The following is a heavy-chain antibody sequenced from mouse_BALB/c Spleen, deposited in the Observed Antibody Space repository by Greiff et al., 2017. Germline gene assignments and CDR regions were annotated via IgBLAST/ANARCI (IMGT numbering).Heavy chain of an antibody. V-gene: IGHV2-9*02. J-gene: IGHJ3*01. CDR3: ATSNWDWCAY. CDR2: IWAGGST. CDR1: GFSLTSYG. Sequence: QVQLQQSGPGLVAPSQSLSITCTVSGFSLTSYGVHWVRQPPGKGLEWLGVIWAGGSTNYNSALMSRLSISKDNSKSQVFLKMNSLQTDDTAMYYCATSNWDWCAYWGQGTLVTVSA. D-gene: IGHD4-1*01.